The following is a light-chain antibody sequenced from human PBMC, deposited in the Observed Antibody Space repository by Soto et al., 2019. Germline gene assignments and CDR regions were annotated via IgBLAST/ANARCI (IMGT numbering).Light chain of an antibody. J-gene: IGKJ1*01. CDR2: GAS. CDR1: QSVSSSY. Sequence: EIVLTQSPGTLSLSPGERATLSCGASQSVSSSYLAWYQQKPGQAPRLLIYGASSRATGIPDRSSGSGSGTDFTLTISRLETEDFAVYYCQQYGSSPWTFGPGTKVDI. CDR3: QQYGSSPWT. V-gene: IGKV3-20*01.